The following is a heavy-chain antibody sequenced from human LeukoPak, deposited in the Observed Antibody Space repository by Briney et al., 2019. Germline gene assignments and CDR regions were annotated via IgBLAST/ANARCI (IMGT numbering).Heavy chain of an antibody. D-gene: IGHD1-1*01. CDR1: QPTLTALA. V-gene: IGHV1-24*01. CDR3: ATNGVRPDHLQPPETFGV. Sequence: ASVKASYPLSQPTLTALAILWVRQAPGKGLEWVGGFDPENVDMGYAQNFQGRVSVTEDTSTDTAYMQLSRLRSGDTAVYYCATNGVRPDHLQPPETFGVLGRGTMVTVSA. J-gene: IGHJ3*01. CDR2: FDPENVDM.